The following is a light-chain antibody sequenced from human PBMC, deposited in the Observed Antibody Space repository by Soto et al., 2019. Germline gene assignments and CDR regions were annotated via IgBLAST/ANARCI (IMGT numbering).Light chain of an antibody. Sequence: QSALTQPASVSGSPGQSITISCTGTSSDVGGYNFVSWYQQHPGKAPKLMIYDVSNRPSGVSNRFSGSKSGNTASLTVSGLQADDEADYYCASYGGSKIFGGGTKLTVL. CDR3: ASYGGSKI. J-gene: IGLJ2*01. CDR2: DVS. CDR1: SSDVGGYNF. V-gene: IGLV2-14*01.